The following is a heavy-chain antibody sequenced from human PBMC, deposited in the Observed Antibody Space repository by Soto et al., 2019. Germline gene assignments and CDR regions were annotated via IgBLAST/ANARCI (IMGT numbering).Heavy chain of an antibody. V-gene: IGHV6-1*01. D-gene: IGHD1-26*01. J-gene: IGHJ4*01. Sequence: QTIPITCVIFSNSASSNRHGRSRASPSTSRGLEWLGRTYYRSKWYYEYAVSVRGRITINPDTSKNQYSLQLNSVTPEDTAVYFCARWEQYSRSIFSYSGQGSLVIGSS. CDR3: ARWEQYSRSIFSY. CDR2: TYYRSKWYY. CDR1: SNSASSNRHG.